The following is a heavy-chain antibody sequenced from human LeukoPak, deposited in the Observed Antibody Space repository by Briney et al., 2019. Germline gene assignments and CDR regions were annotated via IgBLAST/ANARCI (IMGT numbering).Heavy chain of an antibody. V-gene: IGHV4-59*08. CDR2: IYYSGST. D-gene: IGHD6-25*01. CDR1: GGSISSYY. CDR3: ARQGGGFWYFDP. J-gene: IGHJ2*01. Sequence: SETLSLTWTVSGGSISSYYWSWIRQPPGKGLEWIGYIYYSGSTNYNPSLKSRVTISVDTSKNQFSLKLSSVTAADTAVYYCARQGGGFWYFDPWGRGTLVTVSS.